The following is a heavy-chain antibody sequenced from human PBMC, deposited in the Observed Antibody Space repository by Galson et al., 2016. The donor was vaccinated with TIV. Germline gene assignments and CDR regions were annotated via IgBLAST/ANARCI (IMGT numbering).Heavy chain of an antibody. CDR2: VSSSGRFL. CDR3: ARVKGDGEYSYGAFEF. CDR1: GFPFIHYS. J-gene: IGHJ4*02. Sequence: SLRLSCAGFGFPFIHYSVNWVRQAPGKGLEWVASVSSSGRFLYYADSLKGRFTISKDNAKNSLNLQMNSLRVEDTAVYCCARVKGDGEYSYGAFEFWGQGTQVTVSS. D-gene: IGHD5-18*01. V-gene: IGHV3-21*01.